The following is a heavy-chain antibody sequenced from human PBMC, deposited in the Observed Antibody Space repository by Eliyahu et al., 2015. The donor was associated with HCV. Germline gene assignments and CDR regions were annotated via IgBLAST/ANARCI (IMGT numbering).Heavy chain of an antibody. Sequence: QVQLQQWGAGLLKPSETLSLTCAVYGGSFSGYYWSWIRQPPGKGLEWIGEINHSGSTNYNPSLKSRVTISVDTSKNQFSLKLSSVTAADTAVYYCAGGLWSPIAARPGYFDYWGQGTLVTVSS. D-gene: IGHD6-6*01. CDR2: INHSGST. J-gene: IGHJ4*02. CDR3: AGGLWSPIAARPGYFDY. V-gene: IGHV4-34*01. CDR1: GGSFSGYY.